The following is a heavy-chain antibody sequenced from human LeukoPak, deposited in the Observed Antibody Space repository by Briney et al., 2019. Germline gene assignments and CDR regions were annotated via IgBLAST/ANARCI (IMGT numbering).Heavy chain of an antibody. Sequence: PGGSLRLSCAASGFTFSDYYMSWIRQAPGKGLEWVSYISSSGSSIYYADSVKGRFTISRDNAKNSLYLQMNSLRAEDTAVYYCARGVVPAAIIAFDIWGQGTMVTVSS. D-gene: IGHD2-2*02. CDR1: GFTFSDYY. V-gene: IGHV3-11*04. J-gene: IGHJ3*02. CDR3: ARGVVPAAIIAFDI. CDR2: ISSSGSSI.